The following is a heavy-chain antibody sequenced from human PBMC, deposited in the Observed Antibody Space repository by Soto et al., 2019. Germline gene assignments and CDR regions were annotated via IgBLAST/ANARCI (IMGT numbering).Heavy chain of an antibody. J-gene: IGHJ4*02. V-gene: IGHV3-21*01. D-gene: IGHD2-2*01. Sequence: GRSLRLSCTVSGFAFNNYGINWVRQAPGKGLEWVSSISKSDYTYYSDTVKGRFTISRDNAKNSVSLQMNTLRVEDTAVYYCAREDSIIIPAVSDFWGQGTLVTVSS. CDR2: ISKSDYT. CDR1: GFAFNNYG. CDR3: AREDSIIIPAVSDF.